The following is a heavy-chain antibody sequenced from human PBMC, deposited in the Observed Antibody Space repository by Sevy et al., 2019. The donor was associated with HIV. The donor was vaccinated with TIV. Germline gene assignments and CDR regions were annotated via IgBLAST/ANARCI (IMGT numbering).Heavy chain of an antibody. V-gene: IGHV3-23*01. CDR1: GFTGSTYA. J-gene: IGHJ4*02. CDR2: ITAGGDST. Sequence: GGSLRLSCAASGFTGSTYAINWVRQAPGEGLEWVSAITAGGDSTYYADSVKGRFTSSRDNSKNVVYLQMNSLRAEDTAVYYCAAGDTSMVTDLDYWGQGTLVTVSS. D-gene: IGHD5-18*01. CDR3: AAGDTSMVTDLDY.